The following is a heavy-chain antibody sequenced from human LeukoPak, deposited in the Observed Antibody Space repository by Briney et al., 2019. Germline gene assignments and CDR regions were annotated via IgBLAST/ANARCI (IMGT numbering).Heavy chain of an antibody. Sequence: SETLSLTCTVSGGSISSYYWSWIRQPPGKGLERIGYIYYSGSTNYNPSLKSRVTISVDTSKNQFSLKLSSVTAADTAVYYCATLNDILTGYRYFDYWGQGTLVTVSS. D-gene: IGHD3-9*01. V-gene: IGHV4-59*01. CDR1: GGSISSYY. J-gene: IGHJ4*02. CDR2: IYYSGST. CDR3: ATLNDILTGYRYFDY.